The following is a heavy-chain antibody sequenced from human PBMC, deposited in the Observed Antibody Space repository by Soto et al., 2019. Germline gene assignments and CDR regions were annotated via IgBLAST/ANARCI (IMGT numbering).Heavy chain of an antibody. J-gene: IGHJ5*02. V-gene: IGHV1-69*01. CDR3: ARVTTMVRGVIDNWFDP. Sequence: QVPLVQSGAEVKKPGSSVTVSCKASGGTFSSYAIHWVRQAPGQGLEWMGGIIPMYGPAKYAQRFQGRVTITADESTTTVYMELTSLTSQDTAGYYCARVTTMVRGVIDNWFDPWGQGTLVTVSS. CDR1: GGTFSSYA. CDR2: IIPMYGPA. D-gene: IGHD3-10*01.